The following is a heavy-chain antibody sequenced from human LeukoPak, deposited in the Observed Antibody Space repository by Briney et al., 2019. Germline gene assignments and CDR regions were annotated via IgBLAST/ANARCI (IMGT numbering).Heavy chain of an antibody. J-gene: IGHJ6*02. V-gene: IGHV4-59*08. CDR2: IYYSGST. Sequence: SETLSLTCTVSGGSISSYYWSWIRQPPGKGLEWVGYIYYSGSTNYNPSLKSRVTISVDTSKNQFSLKLSSVTAADTAVYYCARPSGYYYYGMDVWGQGTTVTVSS. CDR1: GGSISSYY. D-gene: IGHD6-19*01. CDR3: ARPSGYYYYGMDV.